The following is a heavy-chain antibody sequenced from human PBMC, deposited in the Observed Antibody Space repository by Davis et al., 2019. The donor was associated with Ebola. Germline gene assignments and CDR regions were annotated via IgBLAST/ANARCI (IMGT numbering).Heavy chain of an antibody. J-gene: IGHJ4*02. CDR3: ARDLGVATIGGDY. Sequence: ASVKVSCKASGYTFTSYYMHWVRQAPGQGLEWMGIINPSGGSTSYAQKFQGRVTITADKSTSTAYMELSSLRSEDTAVYYCARDLGVATIGGDYWGQGTLVTVSS. CDR1: GYTFTSYY. V-gene: IGHV1-46*01. CDR2: INPSGGST. D-gene: IGHD5-12*01.